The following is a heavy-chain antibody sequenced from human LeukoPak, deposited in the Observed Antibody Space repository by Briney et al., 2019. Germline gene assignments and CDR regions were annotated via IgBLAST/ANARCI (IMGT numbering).Heavy chain of an antibody. CDR2: IYTSGST. D-gene: IGHD1-7*01. CDR1: GGSNDSYY. CDR3: VRHRVRTNFYMDV. J-gene: IGHJ6*03. V-gene: IGHV4-4*09. Sequence: SETLSLTCTVSGGSNDSYYWSWVRQPPGRGLEWIGYIYTSGSTNWNPSLKSRVTISIDTSKNQFSLKLSSVTAADTAIYYCVRHRVRTNFYMDVWGKGTTVTVSS.